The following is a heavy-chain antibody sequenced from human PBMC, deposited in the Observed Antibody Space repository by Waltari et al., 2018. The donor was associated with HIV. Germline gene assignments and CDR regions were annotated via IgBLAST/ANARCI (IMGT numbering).Heavy chain of an antibody. CDR1: GGSISSSSYY. CDR3: ARQNRAQWELPNTLISHWYFDL. CDR2: IYYSGST. J-gene: IGHJ2*01. Sequence: QLQLQESGPGLVKPSETLSLTCTVSGGSISSSSYYWGWIRQPPGKGLEWIGSIYYSGSTYSNPSLKSRVTISVDTSKNQFSLKLSSVTAADTAVYYCARQNRAQWELPNTLISHWYFDLWGRGTLVTVSS. V-gene: IGHV4-39*01. D-gene: IGHD1-26*01.